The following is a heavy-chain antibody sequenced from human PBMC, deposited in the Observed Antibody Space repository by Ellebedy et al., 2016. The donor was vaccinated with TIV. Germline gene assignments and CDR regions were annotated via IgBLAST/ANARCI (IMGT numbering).Heavy chain of an antibody. CDR3: ARLYDYGDAFDY. J-gene: IGHJ4*02. CDR2: IYPGDSDT. D-gene: IGHD4-17*01. Sequence: ASVKVSCKGSGYSFINYWIGWVRQMPGKGLEWMGIIYPGDSDTKYSPSFQGQVTISADKSISTAYLQWSSLKASDTAMYYCARLYDYGDAFDYWGQGTLVTVSS. V-gene: IGHV5-51*01. CDR1: GYSFINYW.